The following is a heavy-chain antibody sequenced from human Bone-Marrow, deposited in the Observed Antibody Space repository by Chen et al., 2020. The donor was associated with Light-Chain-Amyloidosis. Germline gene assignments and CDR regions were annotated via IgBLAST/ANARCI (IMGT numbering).Heavy chain of an antibody. CDR3: AKDGLTPDTMSGYFDL. J-gene: IGHJ2*01. D-gene: IGHD3-10*02. V-gene: IGHV4-39*07. Sequence: QLQLQESGPGLVRPSETLSLTCTVAGGSISSSTFYWGWIRQAPGKGLEWIGSIWHTGNTHYRSSLKSRVTISVDTSKNEFSLTRTSVTAADTAIYYYAKDGLTPDTMSGYFDLWSRGTLVTVSS. CDR2: IWHTGNT. CDR1: GGSISSSTFY.